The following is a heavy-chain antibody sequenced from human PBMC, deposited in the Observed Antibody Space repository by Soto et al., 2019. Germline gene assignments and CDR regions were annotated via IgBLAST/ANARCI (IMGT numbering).Heavy chain of an antibody. CDR2: IIPIFGTA. V-gene: IGHV1-69*13. J-gene: IGHJ6*01. CDR1: GGTFSSYA. CDR3: ARGRRERNYDSWAYGMDV. Sequence: SVKVSCKASGGTFSSYAISWVRQAPGQGLEWMGGIIPIFGTANYAQKFQGRVTITADESTSTAYMELSSLRSEDTAVYYCARGRRERNYDSWAYGMDVWGQGTTVTVSS. D-gene: IGHD1-7*01.